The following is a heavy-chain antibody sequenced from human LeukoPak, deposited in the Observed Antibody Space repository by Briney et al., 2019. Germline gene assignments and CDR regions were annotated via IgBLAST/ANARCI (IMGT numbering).Heavy chain of an antibody. D-gene: IGHD5-12*01. V-gene: IGHV4-38-2*01. J-gene: IGHJ4*02. CDR3: ARYSRNGVDEIGF. Sequence: SETLSLTCAVSGYSISSGYYWGWIRQPPGRGLEWIGTIYHGGSTCYNPSLTSRVTISVDTSKNQLSLKLTSVTAADTAVYYCARYSRNGVDEIGFWGQGTLVTVSS. CDR1: GYSISSGYY. CDR2: IYHGGST.